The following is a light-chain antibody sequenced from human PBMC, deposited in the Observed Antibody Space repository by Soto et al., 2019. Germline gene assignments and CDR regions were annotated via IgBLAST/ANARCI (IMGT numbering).Light chain of an antibody. J-gene: IGLJ2*01. CDR1: SSDVGGYNY. V-gene: IGLV2-8*01. CDR2: DIT. CDR3: SSYAGSNNLV. Sequence: QSVLTQPPSASGSPGRSVTISCTGSSSDVGGYNYVSWYQQHPGKAPKLMIYDITKRPSGVPDRFSGSRSGNTASLTISGLQAEDEADYYCSSYAGSNNLVFGGGTQLTVL.